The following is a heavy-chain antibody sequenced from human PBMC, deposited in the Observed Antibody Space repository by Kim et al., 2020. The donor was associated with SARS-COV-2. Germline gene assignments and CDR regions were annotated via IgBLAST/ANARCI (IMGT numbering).Heavy chain of an antibody. CDR3: ARGVNSSSSKYYYGMDA. Sequence: SVKGRFTSSRDNSMHTLYLQMNSLRPEDTAVYYCARGVNSSSSKYYYGMDAWGQGTTVTVSS. J-gene: IGHJ6*02. D-gene: IGHD6-6*01. V-gene: IGHV3-30*01.